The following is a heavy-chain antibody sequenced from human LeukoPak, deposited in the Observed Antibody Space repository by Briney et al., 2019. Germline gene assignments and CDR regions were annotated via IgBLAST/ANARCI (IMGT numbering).Heavy chain of an antibody. CDR1: GDSISSYY. Sequence: PSETLSLTCTVSGDSISSYYWSWIRQPPGKGPEWIGYIYYSGSTNYDPSLKSRVTISVDTSKNQFSLKLSSVTAADTAVYYCARARTGPVYFDYWGQGALVTVSS. CDR3: ARARTGPVYFDY. D-gene: IGHD1-14*01. CDR2: IYYSGST. J-gene: IGHJ4*02. V-gene: IGHV4-59*01.